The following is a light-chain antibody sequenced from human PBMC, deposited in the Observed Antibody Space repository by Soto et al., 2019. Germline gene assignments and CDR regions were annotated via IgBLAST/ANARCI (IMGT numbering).Light chain of an antibody. Sequence: QSALTQPPSASGSPGQSVTISCTGTSSDVGGYDYVSWYQQHPGKAPKLMIYHVTYRPSGVSNRYSGSKSGNSASLTISGLPADDEADYYCCSLATSHTYVFGSGTKLTVL. CDR2: HVT. CDR1: SSDVGGYDY. J-gene: IGLJ1*01. CDR3: CSLATSHTYV. V-gene: IGLV2-14*03.